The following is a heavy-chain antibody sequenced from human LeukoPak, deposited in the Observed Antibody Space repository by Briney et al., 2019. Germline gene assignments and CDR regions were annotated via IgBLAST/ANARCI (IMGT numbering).Heavy chain of an antibody. CDR2: ISYDGSNK. CDR3: AKGDGVRGVISY. J-gene: IGHJ4*02. D-gene: IGHD3-10*01. CDR1: GFTFSSYG. Sequence: PGRSLRLSCAASGFTFSSYGMHWVRQAPGKGLEWVAVISYDGSNKYYADSVKGRFTISRDNSKNTLYLQMNSLRAEDTAVYYCAKGDGVRGVISYWGQGTLVTVSS. V-gene: IGHV3-30*18.